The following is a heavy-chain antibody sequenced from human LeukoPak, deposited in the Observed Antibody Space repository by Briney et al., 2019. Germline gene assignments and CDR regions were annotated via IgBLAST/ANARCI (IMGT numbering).Heavy chain of an antibody. CDR3: ATVDGGPNSY. V-gene: IGHV3-7*03. CDR2: IEHDGSTK. CDR1: GFTFSSYW. J-gene: IGHJ4*02. D-gene: IGHD2/OR15-2a*01. Sequence: GGSLRLSCTVSGFTFSSYWMSWVRQAPGKGLERVANIEHDGSTKFYLDSVKGRFTISRDNARSSLYLQMNSLRAEDTALYYCATVDGGPNSYWGQGTLVTVSS.